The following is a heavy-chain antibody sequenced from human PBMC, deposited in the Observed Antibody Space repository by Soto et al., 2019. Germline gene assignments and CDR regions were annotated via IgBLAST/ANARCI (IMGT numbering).Heavy chain of an antibody. CDR2: ISTNSGNT. Sequence: ASVKVSCKASGYPFGTYAITWVRQAPVQGLEWVGWISTNSGNTYYAQNFQGRVTLTTDTSTTTAYMEFRSLTSDDTAIYYCARTYNWNSEGFDHWGQGTLVTVSS. V-gene: IGHV1-18*04. CDR1: GYPFGTYA. D-gene: IGHD1-7*01. J-gene: IGHJ4*02. CDR3: ARTYNWNSEGFDH.